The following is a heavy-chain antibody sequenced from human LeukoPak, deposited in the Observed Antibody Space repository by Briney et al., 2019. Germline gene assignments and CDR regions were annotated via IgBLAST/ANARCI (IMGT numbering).Heavy chain of an antibody. CDR1: GFTVSSNY. CDR3: ARDQGHYDYVWGSYRHDNYFDY. D-gene: IGHD3-16*02. V-gene: IGHV3-66*01. Sequence: GGSLRLFCAASGFTVSSNYMSWVRQAPGKGLEWVSVIYSGGSTYYADSVKGRFTISRDNSKNTLYLQMNSLRAEDTAVYYCARDQGHYDYVWGSYRHDNYFDYWGQGTLVTVSS. J-gene: IGHJ4*02. CDR2: IYSGGST.